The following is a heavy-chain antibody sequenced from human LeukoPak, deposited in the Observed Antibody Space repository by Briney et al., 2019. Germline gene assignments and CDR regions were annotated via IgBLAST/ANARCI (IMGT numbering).Heavy chain of an antibody. CDR2: ISWNSGSI. CDR3: AKDNVDYYYGMDV. J-gene: IGHJ6*02. CDR1: GFTFDDYA. V-gene: IGHV3-9*01. Sequence: PGRSLRLSCAASGFTFDDYAMHWVRQAPGKGLEWVSGISWNSGSIGYADSVKGRFTISRDNAKISLYLQMNSLRAEDTALYYCAKDNVDYYYGMDVWGQGTTVTVSS.